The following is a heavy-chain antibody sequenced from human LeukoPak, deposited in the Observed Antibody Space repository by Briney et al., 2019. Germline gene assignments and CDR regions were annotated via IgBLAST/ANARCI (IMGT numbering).Heavy chain of an antibody. Sequence: GGSLRLSCAASGFTFSSYAMSWVRQAPGKGLEWVSIISGSGGSTYYADSVKGRFTISRDNSKNTLVVQMNSLRAEDTAVYYCAKSVESAVTTNPYFDYWDQGTLVTVSS. J-gene: IGHJ4*02. CDR3: AKSVESAVTTNPYFDY. CDR2: ISGSGGST. CDR1: GFTFSSYA. V-gene: IGHV3-23*01. D-gene: IGHD4-17*01.